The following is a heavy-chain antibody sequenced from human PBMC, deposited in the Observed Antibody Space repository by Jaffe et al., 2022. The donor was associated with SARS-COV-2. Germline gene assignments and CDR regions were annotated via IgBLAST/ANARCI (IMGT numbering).Heavy chain of an antibody. Sequence: QVQLVQSGAEVKKPGASVKVSCKASGYTFTSYAMHWVRQAPGQRLEWMGWINAGNGNTKYSQQFQGRVTITRDTSASTAYMELSSLRSEDTAVYYCARDGRGYSDYDPLFDYWGQGTLVTVSS. V-gene: IGHV1-3*01. CDR3: ARDGRGYSDYDPLFDY. D-gene: IGHD5-12*01. CDR1: GYTFTSYA. CDR2: INAGNGNT. J-gene: IGHJ4*02.